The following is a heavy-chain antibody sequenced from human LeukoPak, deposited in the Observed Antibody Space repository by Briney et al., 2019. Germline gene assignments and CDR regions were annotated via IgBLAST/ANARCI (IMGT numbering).Heavy chain of an antibody. CDR1: GYTFTSYG. CDR3: ARGERGGSGSYFPIDY. D-gene: IGHD3-10*01. CDR2: IIPIFGTA. V-gene: IGHV1-69*13. Sequence: SVKVSCKASGYTFTSYGISWVRQAPGQGLEWMGGIIPIFGTANYAQKFQGRVTITADESTSTAHMELSSLRSEDTAVYYCARGERGGSGSYFPIDYWGQGTLVTVSS. J-gene: IGHJ4*02.